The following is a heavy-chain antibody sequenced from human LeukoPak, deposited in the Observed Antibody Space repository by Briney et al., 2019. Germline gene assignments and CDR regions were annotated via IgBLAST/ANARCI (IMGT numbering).Heavy chain of an antibody. V-gene: IGHV4-39*01. D-gene: IGHD1-1*01. Sequence: SETLSLTCTVSGGSISSSSYYWGWVRQPPGKGLEWLGSIYYSGSTYYNPSLKSRVTISVDTSKNQFSLKLSSVTAADTAVYYCARGGLQFDYWGQGTLVTVSS. CDR1: GGSISSSSYY. J-gene: IGHJ4*02. CDR3: ARGGLQFDY. CDR2: IYYSGST.